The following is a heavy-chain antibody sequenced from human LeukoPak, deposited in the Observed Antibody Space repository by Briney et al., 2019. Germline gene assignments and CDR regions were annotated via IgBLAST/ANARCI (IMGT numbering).Heavy chain of an antibody. CDR1: GYTFTSYG. CDR2: ISAYNGNT. CDR3: ARDFHGDGYPGPIGDY. D-gene: IGHD5-24*01. J-gene: IGHJ4*02. Sequence: ASVKVSCKASGYTFTSYGISWVRQAPAQGLEWMGWISAYNGNTNYAQKLQGRVTMTTDTSTSTAYMELRSLRSDDTAVYYCARDFHGDGYPGPIGDYWGQGTLVTVSS. V-gene: IGHV1-18*01.